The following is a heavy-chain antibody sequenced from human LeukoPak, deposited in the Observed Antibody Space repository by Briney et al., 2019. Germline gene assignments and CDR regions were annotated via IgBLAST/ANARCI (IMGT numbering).Heavy chain of an antibody. J-gene: IGHJ3*02. V-gene: IGHV3-11*01. CDR1: GFTFSDYY. Sequence: GGSLRLSCAASGFTFSDYYMSWIRQAPGKGLEWVSYISSSGSTIYYADSVKGRFTISRDNAKNSLYLQMNSLRAEDTAVYYCAKGDIVVVPAAIRDGAFDIWGQGTMVTVSS. D-gene: IGHD2-2*02. CDR2: ISSSGSTI. CDR3: AKGDIVVVPAAIRDGAFDI.